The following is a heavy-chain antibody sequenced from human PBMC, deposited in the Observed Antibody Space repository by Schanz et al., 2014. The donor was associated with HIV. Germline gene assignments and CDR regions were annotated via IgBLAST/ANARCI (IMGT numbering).Heavy chain of an antibody. CDR2: ISWNSGSI. CDR1: GFTFDDYA. J-gene: IGHJ6*02. Sequence: EVQLVESGGGLVQPGRSLRLSCAASGFTFDDYAMHWVRQAPGKGLEWVSGISWNSGSIGYADTVKGRFTISRDNAKNSLYLQMNSLRAEDTALYYCAKDIGRDVGYGLDVWGQGTTVTVSS. V-gene: IGHV3-9*01. CDR3: AKDIGRDVGYGLDV. D-gene: IGHD1-26*01.